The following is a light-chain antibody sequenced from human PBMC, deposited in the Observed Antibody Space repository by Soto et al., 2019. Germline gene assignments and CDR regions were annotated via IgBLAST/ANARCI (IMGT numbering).Light chain of an antibody. CDR3: LQYGRPLHP. CDR2: AAS. V-gene: IGKV3-20*01. CDR1: QSVSSS. J-gene: IGKJ5*01. Sequence: AQTQTPPSVSPGERGTLSLRASQSVSSSLAWYRQKLGQAPRLLIYAASTRATGIPARFTGSGSGTDFTLTISRLEPEDFTLYYCLQYGRPLHPSAQRTLLEIK.